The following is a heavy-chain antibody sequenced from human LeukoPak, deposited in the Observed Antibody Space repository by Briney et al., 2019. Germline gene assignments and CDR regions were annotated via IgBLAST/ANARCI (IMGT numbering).Heavy chain of an antibody. Sequence: GGSLRLSCAASGFTFSSHSMNWVRQTPGKGLEWVSYISSGSSARYYADSVKGRFTISRDDARNSLYLQMNSLRVEDTAFYYCARDLAYSRLDYWGQGMLVTVSS. D-gene: IGHD5-18*01. CDR1: GFTFSSHS. CDR2: ISSGSSAR. J-gene: IGHJ4*02. V-gene: IGHV3-48*01. CDR3: ARDLAYSRLDY.